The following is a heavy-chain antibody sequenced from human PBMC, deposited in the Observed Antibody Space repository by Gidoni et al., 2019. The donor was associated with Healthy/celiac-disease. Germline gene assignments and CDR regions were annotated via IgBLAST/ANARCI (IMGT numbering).Heavy chain of an antibody. V-gene: IGHV4-59*01. CDR3: ARADLGYCSSTSCRDWFDP. J-gene: IGHJ5*02. CDR1: GGSISSYY. Sequence: QVQLQESGPGLVKPSATLSLTCTVSGGSISSYYWSWIRQPPGKGLEWIGYIYYSGSTNSNPSLKSRVTISVDTSKDQFSLKLSSVTAADTAVYYCARADLGYCSSTSCRDWFDPWGQGTLVTVSS. CDR2: IYYSGST. D-gene: IGHD2-2*01.